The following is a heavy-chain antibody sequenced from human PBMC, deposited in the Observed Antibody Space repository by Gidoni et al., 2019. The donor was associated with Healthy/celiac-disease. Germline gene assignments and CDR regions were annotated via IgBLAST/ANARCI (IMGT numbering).Heavy chain of an antibody. J-gene: IGHJ6*02. V-gene: IGHV4-39*01. D-gene: IGHD1-26*01. CDR2: IYYSGST. CDR3: ARRPDSGSPRAYGMDV. Sequence: QLQLQESGPGLVKPSETLSLTCPVSGGSISSSSYYWGWIRQPPGKGLEWMGSIYYSGSTYYNPSRKSRVTRAVDTSKNQFSLKLSSVTAADTAVYYCARRPDSGSPRAYGMDVGGQGTTVTVSS. CDR1: GGSISSSSYY.